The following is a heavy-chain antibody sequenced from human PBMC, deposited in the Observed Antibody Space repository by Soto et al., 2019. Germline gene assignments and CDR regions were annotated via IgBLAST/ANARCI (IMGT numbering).Heavy chain of an antibody. V-gene: IGHV3-23*01. Sequence: EVQVLESGGSLVQPGGSLRLSCAASGCTFSRSAMSWVRQAPGKGLEWVSGISSSGGSTYYADAVKGRFTISRDNSKNTLFLQMHSLRAEDTALYYCAKEGSGSFWYFDLWGRGTLVTVSS. CDR2: ISSSGGST. CDR3: AKEGSGSFWYFDL. CDR1: GCTFSRSA. D-gene: IGHD1-26*01. J-gene: IGHJ2*01.